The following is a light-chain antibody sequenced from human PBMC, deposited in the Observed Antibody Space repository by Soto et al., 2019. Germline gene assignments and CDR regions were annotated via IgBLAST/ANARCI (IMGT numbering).Light chain of an antibody. CDR3: QSYDSSLSGSYV. CDR1: SSNIGAGYD. J-gene: IGLJ1*01. CDR2: GNR. V-gene: IGLV1-40*01. Sequence: SELSHPRSVCRARGQTVTISCTGSSSNIGAGYDVHWYQQLPGTAPKLLIYGNRNRPSGVPDRFSGSKSGTSASLAITGLQAEDEADYYCQSYDSSLSGSYVFGTGSKVTVL.